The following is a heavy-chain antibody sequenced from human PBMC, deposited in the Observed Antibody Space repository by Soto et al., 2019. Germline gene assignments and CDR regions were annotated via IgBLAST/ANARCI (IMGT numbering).Heavy chain of an antibody. V-gene: IGHV5-51*01. D-gene: IGHD6-25*01. J-gene: IGHJ6*03. CDR3: ARSLIARLPHYYYYMDV. CDR2: IYPGDSDT. CDR1: GYSFTSYW. Sequence: PGESLKISCKGSGYSFTSYWIGWVRQMPGKGLEWMGIIYPGDSDTRYSPSFQGQVTISADKSISTAYLQWSSLKAPDTAMYYCARSLIARLPHYYYYMDVWGKGTTVTVSS.